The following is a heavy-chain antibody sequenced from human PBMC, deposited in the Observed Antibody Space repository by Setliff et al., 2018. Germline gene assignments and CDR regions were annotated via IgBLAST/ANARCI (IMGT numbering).Heavy chain of an antibody. Sequence: ASVKVSCKASGYTFTDYYIHWVRQAPGQGLEWMGWIDPNSRSTHYAQKFQGRVSMTRDTSISTAYMELRSLRSDDTAVYYCARSPPNRGSGSGWYGDFWGQGTLVTVSS. J-gene: IGHJ4*02. D-gene: IGHD6-19*01. CDR1: GYTFTDYY. V-gene: IGHV1-2*02. CDR3: ARSPPNRGSGSGWYGDF. CDR2: IDPNSRST.